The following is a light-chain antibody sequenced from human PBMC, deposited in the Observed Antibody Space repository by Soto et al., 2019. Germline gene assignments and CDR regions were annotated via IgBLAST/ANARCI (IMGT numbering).Light chain of an antibody. CDR1: QSISSW. CDR2: KAS. CDR3: QQYNSWVT. V-gene: IGKV1-5*03. J-gene: IGKJ3*01. Sequence: DIQMTQSPSTLSASVGDRVTITCRASQSISSWLAWYQQKPGKAPKLLIYKASSLESGVPSRFSGSGSGTEFTLTISSLQPDDFATYYCQQYNSWVTFGPGTKVDNK.